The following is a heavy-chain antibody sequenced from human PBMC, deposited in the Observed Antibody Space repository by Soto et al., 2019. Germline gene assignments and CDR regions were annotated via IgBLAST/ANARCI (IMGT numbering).Heavy chain of an antibody. CDR3: ARDPTYYDFWSGYYPTFDY. D-gene: IGHD3-3*01. J-gene: IGHJ4*02. CDR2: ISYDGSNK. V-gene: IGHV3-30-3*01. CDR1: GFTFSSYA. Sequence: GGSLRLSCAASGFTFSSYAMHWVRQAPGKGLEWVAVISYDGSNKYYADSVKGRFTISRDNSKNTLYLQMNSLRAEDTAVYYCARDPTYYDFWSGYYPTFDYWGQGTLVTVSS.